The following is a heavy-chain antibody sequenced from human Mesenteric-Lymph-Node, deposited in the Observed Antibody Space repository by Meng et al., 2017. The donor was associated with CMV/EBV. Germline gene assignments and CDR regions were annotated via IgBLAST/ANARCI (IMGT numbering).Heavy chain of an antibody. CDR3: ARDGGGHWFDP. Sequence: CKASGDIFSNDSISWVRQAPGQGLEWLGRIIPMLDAANYAQKFQGRVTMTADKSTSTAYMELSSLRSEDTAVYYCARDGGGHWFDPWGQGTLVTVSS. V-gene: IGHV1-69*08. J-gene: IGHJ5*02. CDR1: GDIFSNDS. D-gene: IGHD3-16*01. CDR2: IIPMLDAA.